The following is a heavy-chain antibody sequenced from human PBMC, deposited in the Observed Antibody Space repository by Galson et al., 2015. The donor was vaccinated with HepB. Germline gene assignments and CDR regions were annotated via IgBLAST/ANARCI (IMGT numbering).Heavy chain of an antibody. J-gene: IGHJ2*01. V-gene: IGHV5-51*01. Sequence: QSGAEVKKPGESLKISCKGSGYSFTSYWIGWVRQMPGKGLEWMGITYPGDSDTRYSPSFQGQVTISADKSISTAYLQWSSLKASDTAMYYCARLAEVLRYFDWLRGDWYFDLWGRGTLVTVSS. CDR2: TYPGDSDT. D-gene: IGHD3-9*01. CDR3: ARLAEVLRYFDWLRGDWYFDL. CDR1: GYSFTSYW.